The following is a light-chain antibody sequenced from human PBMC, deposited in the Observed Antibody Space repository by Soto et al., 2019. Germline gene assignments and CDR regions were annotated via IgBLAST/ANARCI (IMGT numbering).Light chain of an antibody. J-gene: IGKJ1*01. CDR2: SAS. V-gene: IGKV3-20*01. Sequence: ELVLTQSPGTLSLSPGERATFSCRASQTISSSFLTWYQQKPAQAPRLLIYSASSRATGIPDRFSGSGSGTDFTLTISRLEPEDYAVYYCQHYGSPWTFGQGTKVEIK. CDR1: QTISSSF. CDR3: QHYGSPWT.